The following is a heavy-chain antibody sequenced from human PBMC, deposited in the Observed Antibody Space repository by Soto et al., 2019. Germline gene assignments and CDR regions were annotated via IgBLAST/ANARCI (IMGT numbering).Heavy chain of an antibody. V-gene: IGHV4-59*01. J-gene: IGHJ4*02. CDR3: ARERKDYYDSSGYFDY. CDR1: CGSISSYY. D-gene: IGHD3-22*01. CDR2: IFYSGST. Sequence: SETLSLTCTVSCGSISSYYWSWIRQPPGKGLEWIGYIFYSGSTNYNPSLKSRVTISVDTSKNQFSLKLSSVTAADTAVYYCARERKDYYDSSGYFDYWGQGTLVTVSS.